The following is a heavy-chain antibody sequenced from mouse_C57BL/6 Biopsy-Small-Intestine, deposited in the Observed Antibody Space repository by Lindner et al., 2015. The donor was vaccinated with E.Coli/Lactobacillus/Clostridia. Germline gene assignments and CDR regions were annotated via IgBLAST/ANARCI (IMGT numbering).Heavy chain of an antibody. CDR1: GFNIKDDY. CDR2: IDPENGDT. V-gene: IGHV14-4*01. J-gene: IGHJ2*01. Sequence: EVQLQESGAELVRPGASAKLSCTASGFNIKDDYMHWVKQRPEQGLEWIGWIDPENGDTEYASKFQGKATITADTSSNTAYLQLSSLTSEDTAVYYCTTHAFDYWGQGTTLTVSS. CDR3: TTHAFDY.